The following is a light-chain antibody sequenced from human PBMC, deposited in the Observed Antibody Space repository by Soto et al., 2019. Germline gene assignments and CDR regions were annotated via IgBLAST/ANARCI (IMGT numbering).Light chain of an antibody. Sequence: DIQMTQSPSPLSASVGDRVTITCRASQSIGPYLSWYQEKPGTPPRLLIYVASSLESGVPSRFSGSASGTDFTLTISSLQPEDFATYYCQQSHSSPLTFGQGTKV. CDR2: VAS. CDR1: QSIGPY. J-gene: IGKJ1*01. CDR3: QQSHSSPLT. V-gene: IGKV1-39*01.